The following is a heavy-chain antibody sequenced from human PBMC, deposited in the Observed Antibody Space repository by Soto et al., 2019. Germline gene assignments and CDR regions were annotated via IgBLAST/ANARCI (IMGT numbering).Heavy chain of an antibody. CDR1: GFTFNNYA. CDR2: ISGNGIST. V-gene: IGHV3-23*01. CDR3: TRDAISIVRGTDNWFDP. D-gene: IGHD3-10*01. J-gene: IGHJ5*02. Sequence: HPGGSLRLSCAASGFTFNNYAMSWVRQAPGKGLEWVSAISGNGISTYYADSVRGRFTISRDNSENTLFLQMNRLRADDTAVYYCTRDAISIVRGTDNWFDPWGRGTLVTVSS.